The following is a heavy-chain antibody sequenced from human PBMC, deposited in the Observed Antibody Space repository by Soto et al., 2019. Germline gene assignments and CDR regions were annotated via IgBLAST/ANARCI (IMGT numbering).Heavy chain of an antibody. CDR3: ASEPDDYGDYWSDY. CDR2: INHSGST. D-gene: IGHD4-17*01. J-gene: IGHJ4*02. V-gene: IGHV4-34*01. CDR1: GGSFSGYY. Sequence: SETLSLTCAVYGGSFSGYYWSWIRQPPGKGLEWIGEINHSGSTNYNPSLKSRVTISVDTSKNQFSLKLSSVTAADTAVYYCASEPDDYGDYWSDYWGQGTLVTVSS.